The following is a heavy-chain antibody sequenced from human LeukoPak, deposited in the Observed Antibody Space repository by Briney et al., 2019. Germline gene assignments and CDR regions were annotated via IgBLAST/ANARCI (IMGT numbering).Heavy chain of an antibody. CDR1: GFTFSSYS. V-gene: IGHV3-21*01. CDR2: ISSSSSYI. CDR3: ARDVPRFLEWLALDYYYYYGMDV. J-gene: IGHJ6*02. Sequence: GGSLRLSCAASGFTFSSYSMNWVRQAPGKGLEWVSSISSSSSYIYYADSVKGRFTISRDNAENSLYLQMNSLRAEDTAVYYCARDVPRFLEWLALDYYYYYGMDVWGQGTTVTVSS. D-gene: IGHD3-3*01.